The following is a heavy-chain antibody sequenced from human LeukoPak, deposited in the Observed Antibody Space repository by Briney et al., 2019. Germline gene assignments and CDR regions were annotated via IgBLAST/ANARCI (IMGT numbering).Heavy chain of an antibody. Sequence: SETLSLTCTVSGGSISSGGYYWSWIRQHPGKGLEWIGYIYYSGSTYYNPSLKSRVTMSVDTSRNQFSLKLSSVTAADTAVYYCARSSGWYNYFDYWGQGTLVTVSS. J-gene: IGHJ4*02. CDR3: ARSSGWYNYFDY. CDR2: IYYSGST. D-gene: IGHD6-19*01. CDR1: GGSISSGGYY. V-gene: IGHV4-31*03.